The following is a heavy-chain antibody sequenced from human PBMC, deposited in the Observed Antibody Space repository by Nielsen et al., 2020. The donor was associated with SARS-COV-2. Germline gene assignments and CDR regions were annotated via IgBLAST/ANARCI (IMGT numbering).Heavy chain of an antibody. V-gene: IGHV1-3*01. Sequence: ASVKVSCKASGYTFTSYAMHWVRQAPGQRLEWMGWINAGNGNTKYSQKFQGRVTMTEDTSTDTAYMELSSLRSEDTAVYYCATDSSGYPYYYYGMDVWGQGTTVTVSS. CDR3: ATDSSGYPYYYYGMDV. D-gene: IGHD3-22*01. CDR2: INAGNGNT. CDR1: GYTFTSYA. J-gene: IGHJ6*02.